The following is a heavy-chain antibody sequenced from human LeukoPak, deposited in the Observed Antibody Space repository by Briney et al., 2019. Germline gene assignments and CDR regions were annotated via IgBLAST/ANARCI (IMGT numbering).Heavy chain of an antibody. J-gene: IGHJ5*01. D-gene: IGHD1-26*01. V-gene: IGHV3-43*01. Sequence: GGSLRVSCAASGFTFDDYTMHWVRQAPGKGLEWVSIISWDGGSTYYADSVKGRFTISRDNSKNSLYLQMNSLRTEDTALYYCAKGGEWELLSLYDLDSWGQGTLVTVSS. CDR1: GFTFDDYT. CDR3: AKGGEWELLSLYDLDS. CDR2: ISWDGGST.